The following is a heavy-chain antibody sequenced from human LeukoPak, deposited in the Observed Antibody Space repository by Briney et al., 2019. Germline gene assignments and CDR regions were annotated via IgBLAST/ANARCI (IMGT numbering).Heavy chain of an antibody. CDR2: ISGSGGTT. V-gene: IGHV3-23*01. CDR1: GFTFSSYG. CDR3: AKVRANRFASFDY. D-gene: IGHD1/OR15-1a*01. Sequence: GGTLRLSCAASGFTFSSYGMSWVRQAPGKGLEWVSGISGSGGTTYYADSVKGRFTISRDNSKITLYLHMNSLRAEDTAVYYCAKVRANRFASFDYWGQGTLVTVSS. J-gene: IGHJ4*02.